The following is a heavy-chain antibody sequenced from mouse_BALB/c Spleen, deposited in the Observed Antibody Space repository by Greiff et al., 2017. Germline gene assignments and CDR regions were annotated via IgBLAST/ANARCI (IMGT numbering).Heavy chain of an antibody. Sequence: VQLQQSGPELMKPGASVKISCKASGYSFTSYYMHWVKQSHGKSLEWIGYIDPFNGGTSYNQKFKGKATLTVDKSSSTAYMHLSSLTSEDSAVYISARGTLSTKGVAKEYYAMDYWGQGTSVTVSS. CDR3: ARGTLSTKGVAKEYYAMDY. D-gene: IGHD1-1*01. CDR2: IDPFNGGT. CDR1: GYSFTSYY. J-gene: IGHJ4*01. V-gene: IGHV1S135*01.